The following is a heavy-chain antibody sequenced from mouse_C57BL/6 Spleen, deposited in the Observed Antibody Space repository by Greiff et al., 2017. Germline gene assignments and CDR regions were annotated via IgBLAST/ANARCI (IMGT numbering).Heavy chain of an antibody. CDR1: GYTFTSYW. D-gene: IGHD1-1*01. Sequence: QVQLKQPGAELVKPGASVKLSCKASGYTFTSYWMHWVKQRPGRGLEWIGRIDPNSGGTKYNEKFKSKATLTVDQPSNTAYMQLSSLTSEDSAVYYCSKGYYYGSGGFAYWGQGTLVTVSA. CDR2: IDPNSGGT. V-gene: IGHV1-72*01. CDR3: SKGYYYGSGGFAY. J-gene: IGHJ3*01.